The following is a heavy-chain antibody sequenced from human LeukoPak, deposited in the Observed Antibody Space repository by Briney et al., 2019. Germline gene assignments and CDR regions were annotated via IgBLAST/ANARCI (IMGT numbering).Heavy chain of an antibody. CDR3: ANGEAIVVVPAAVFDY. J-gene: IGHJ4*02. Sequence: GGSLRLSCAASGFTFSSYGMHWVRQAPGKGLEWVAFIRYDGSNKYYADSVKGRFTISRDNSKNTLYLQMNSLRAEDTAVYYCANGEAIVVVPAAVFDYWGQGTLVTVSS. V-gene: IGHV3-30*02. CDR1: GFTFSSYG. CDR2: IRYDGSNK. D-gene: IGHD2-2*01.